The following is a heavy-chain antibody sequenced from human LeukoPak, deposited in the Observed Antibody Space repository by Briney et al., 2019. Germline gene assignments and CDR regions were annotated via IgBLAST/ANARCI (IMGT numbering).Heavy chain of an antibody. J-gene: IGHJ5*02. CDR3: ARHCSSTSCSRAIAFDP. CDR1: GGSISSYY. D-gene: IGHD2-2*01. V-gene: IGHV4-59*08. CDR2: IYYSGST. Sequence: SETLSLTCTVSGGSISSYYWSWIRQPPGKGLEWIGYIYYSGSTNYNPPLKSRVTISVDTSKNQFSLKLGSVTAADTAVYYCARHCSSTSCSRAIAFDPWGQGTLVTVSS.